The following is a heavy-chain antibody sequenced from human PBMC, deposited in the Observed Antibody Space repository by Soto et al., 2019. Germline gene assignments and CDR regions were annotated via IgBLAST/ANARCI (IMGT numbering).Heavy chain of an antibody. Sequence: PSETLSLTCTVSGYSISSNTYYWGWIRQPPGKGLEWIGSIYFSGSTYYNPSLKSRVTISVDTSKNQFSLKLTSVTAADTAVYYCASRNYWGQGTQVTVSS. J-gene: IGHJ4*02. CDR1: GYSISSNTYY. CDR2: IYFSGST. V-gene: IGHV4-39*01. CDR3: ASRNY.